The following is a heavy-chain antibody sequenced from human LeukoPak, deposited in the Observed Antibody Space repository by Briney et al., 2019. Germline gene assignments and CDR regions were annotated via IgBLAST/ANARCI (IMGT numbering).Heavy chain of an antibody. V-gene: IGHV3-48*01. Sequence: GGSLRLSCAASGFTFSSYSMNWVRQAPEKGLEWISYITPGSSSIYYADSVRGRFTTSGDNAKNSMYLQMNSLRTEDTAVYYCARDVLGDYDYWGQGTLVSVSS. CDR2: ITPGSSSI. D-gene: IGHD4-17*01. CDR3: ARDVLGDYDY. J-gene: IGHJ4*02. CDR1: GFTFSSYS.